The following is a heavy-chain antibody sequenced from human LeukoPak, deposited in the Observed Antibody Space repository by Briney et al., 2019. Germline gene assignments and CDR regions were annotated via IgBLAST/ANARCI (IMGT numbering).Heavy chain of an antibody. Sequence: GGSLRLSCAASGFTFSNHWMHWVRQAPGKGLVWVSRINSDGSGTHYADSVKGRFAISRDNAKNTLYLQMNSLRAEDTAVYYCARVGLLRYFDWHYGMDVWGQGTTVTVSS. V-gene: IGHV3-74*01. CDR3: ARVGLLRYFDWHYGMDV. CDR1: GFTFSNHW. D-gene: IGHD3-9*01. J-gene: IGHJ6*02. CDR2: INSDGSGT.